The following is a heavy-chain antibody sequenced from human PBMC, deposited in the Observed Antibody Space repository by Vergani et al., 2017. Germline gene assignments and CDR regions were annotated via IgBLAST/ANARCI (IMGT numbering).Heavy chain of an antibody. D-gene: IGHD6-19*01. CDR3: AREQYSSGWYGAFDI. J-gene: IGHJ3*02. Sequence: EVQLVESGGGLVQPGGSLRLSCAASGFTFSSYEMNWVRQAPGKGLEWVSYISSSGVTIYYADSVKGRFTISRDNAKNSLYLQMNTLRAEDTAVYYCAREQYSSGWYGAFDIWGQGTMVTVSS. V-gene: IGHV3-48*03. CDR2: ISSSGVTI. CDR1: GFTFSSYE.